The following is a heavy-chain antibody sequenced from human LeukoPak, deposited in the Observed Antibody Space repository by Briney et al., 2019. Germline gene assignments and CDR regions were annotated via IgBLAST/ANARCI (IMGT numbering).Heavy chain of an antibody. V-gene: IGHV3-30*02. CDR1: GFTFSSYG. CDR3: AREGRATTRWYYFDY. CDR2: IRYDGSNK. Sequence: GGSLRLSCAASGFTFSSYGMHWVRQAPGKGLEWVAFIRYDGSNKYYADSVKGRFTISRDNSKNTLYLQMNSLRAEDTAVYYCAREGRATTRWYYFDYWGQGTLVTVSS. D-gene: IGHD1-26*01. J-gene: IGHJ4*02.